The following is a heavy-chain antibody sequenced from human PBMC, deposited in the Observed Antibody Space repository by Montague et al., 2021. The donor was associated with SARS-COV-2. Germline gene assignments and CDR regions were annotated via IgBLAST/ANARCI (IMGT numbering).Heavy chain of an antibody. CDR1: GDSFSDYD. Sequence: SETLSLTCGVSGDSFSDYDWTLIRRPPGKGLELLGEIDHTGRSNYNPSLKRRVTLSLDTSKNRFSLKLTSVTAADTAVYFCARGLVWGATTGFDIWGQGTMVTVSS. J-gene: IGHJ3*02. D-gene: IGHD1-26*01. CDR3: ARGLVWGATTGFDI. V-gene: IGHV4-34*01. CDR2: IDHTGRS.